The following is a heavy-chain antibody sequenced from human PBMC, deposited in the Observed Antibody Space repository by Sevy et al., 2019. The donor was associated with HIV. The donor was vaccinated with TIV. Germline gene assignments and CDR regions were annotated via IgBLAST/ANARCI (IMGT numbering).Heavy chain of an antibody. J-gene: IGHJ3*02. CDR3: ARDFQGYDYQHGDAFDI. CDR2: IIPIFGTA. Sequence: ASVKVSCKASGGTFSSYAISWVRQAPGQGLEWMGGIIPIFGTANYAQKFQGRVTITADKSTSTAYMELSSLRSEDTAVYYCARDFQGYDYQHGDAFDIWGQGTMVTVS. D-gene: IGHD5-12*01. V-gene: IGHV1-69*06. CDR1: GGTFSSYA.